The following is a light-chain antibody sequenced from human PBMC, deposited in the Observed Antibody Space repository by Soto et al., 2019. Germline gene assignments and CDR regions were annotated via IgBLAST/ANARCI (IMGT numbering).Light chain of an antibody. CDR2: AAS. CDR3: QQYKNWPPIT. CDR1: QSVSTH. Sequence: EVVMTQSPVNLSVSPGEIATLSCMSSQSVSTHLAWYQRKPGQAPKLLIYAASTRVTGISARFSGSGSGTEFTLTISSLQSEDFAVYYCQQYKNWPPITCGQGARLEIK. J-gene: IGKJ5*01. V-gene: IGKV3-15*01.